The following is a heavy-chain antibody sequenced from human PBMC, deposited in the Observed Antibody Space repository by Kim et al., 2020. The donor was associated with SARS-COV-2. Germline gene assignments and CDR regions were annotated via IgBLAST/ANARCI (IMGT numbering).Heavy chain of an antibody. CDR2: IKLKTEGGTT. J-gene: IGHJ4*02. CDR3: TSRIVTTNDN. D-gene: IGHD4-17*01. V-gene: IGHV3-15*01. Sequence: GGSLRLSCAASGFTFSNAWMNWVRQAPGKGLEWVGRIKLKTEGGTTEYTAPVKGRFAISRDDSKNTLYLQMNSLKTEDTAVYYCTSRIVTTNDNWGQRTLVTVSS. CDR1: GFTFSNAW.